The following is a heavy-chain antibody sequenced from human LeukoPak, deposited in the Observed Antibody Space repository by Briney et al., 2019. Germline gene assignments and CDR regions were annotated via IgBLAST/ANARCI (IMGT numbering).Heavy chain of an antibody. D-gene: IGHD6-19*01. J-gene: IGHJ6*02. CDR2: ISYDGSNK. CDR3: AKDTSSGPLYYGMDV. Sequence: GRSLRLSCAASGFTFSSYGMHWVRQAPGKGLEWVAVISYDGSNKYYADSVKGRFTIFRDNSKNTLYLQMNSLRAEDTAVYYCAKDTSSGPLYYGMDVWGQGTTVTVSS. CDR1: GFTFSSYG. V-gene: IGHV3-30*18.